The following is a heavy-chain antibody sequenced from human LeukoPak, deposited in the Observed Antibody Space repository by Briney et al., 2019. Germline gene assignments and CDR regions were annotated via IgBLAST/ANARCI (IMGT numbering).Heavy chain of an antibody. J-gene: IGHJ4*02. D-gene: IGHD1-1*01. CDR3: AKDGESGIQYTQGYFDY. CDR2: IRYDGSNK. CDR1: GFSFSDYT. Sequence: GGSLRLFCAASGFSFSDYTIYWLRQTPGKGLEWVAFIRYDGSNKIYAGSVKGLFTISRDNSYNSVYLQMTGLRAEDTAVYYCAKDGESGIQYTQGYFDYWGQGTLVTVSS. V-gene: IGHV3-30*02.